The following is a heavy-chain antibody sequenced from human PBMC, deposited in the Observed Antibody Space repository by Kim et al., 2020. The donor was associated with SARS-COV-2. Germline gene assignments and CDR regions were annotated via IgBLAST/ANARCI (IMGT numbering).Heavy chain of an antibody. Sequence: YHANTTKGRFTIYRDNRKNSLYLQMNSLRAEDTAVYYCARGGGSWYFFDYWGQGTLVTVSS. J-gene: IGHJ4*02. D-gene: IGHD6-13*01. V-gene: IGHV3-21*01. CDR3: ARGGGSWYFFDY.